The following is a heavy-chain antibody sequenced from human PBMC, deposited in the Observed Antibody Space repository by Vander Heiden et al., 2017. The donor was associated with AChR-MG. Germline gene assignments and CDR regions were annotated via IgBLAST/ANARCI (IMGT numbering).Heavy chain of an antibody. Sequence: EVQLVESGGGLVKAGGSLRLSCEATGFTFSSFSMNWVRQAPGKGLEWVSSISSNSNYINYADSVKGRFTTSRDNARNSMFLEMRSLRVEDTAVYYCVRTPVLRYFEVWGPGNLVTVSS. D-gene: IGHD3-9*01. V-gene: IGHV3-21*01. CDR2: ISSNSNYI. J-gene: IGHJ4*02. CDR1: GFTFSSFS. CDR3: VRTPVLRYFEV.